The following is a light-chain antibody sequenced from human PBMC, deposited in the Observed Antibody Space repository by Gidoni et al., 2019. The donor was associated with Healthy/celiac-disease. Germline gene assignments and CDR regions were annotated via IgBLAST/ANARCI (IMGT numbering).Light chain of an antibody. Sequence: QSVLTKPPSASGTPGQRVTISCSGSSSNLGSNTVNWYQQLPGPAPKLLIYSNNQRPSGVPDRFAGYKSGTSASLAISGLQSEDEADYYWAAWDDSLNGWVFGGGTKLTVL. CDR1: SSNLGSNT. V-gene: IGLV1-44*01. CDR3: AAWDDSLNGWV. CDR2: SNN. J-gene: IGLJ3*02.